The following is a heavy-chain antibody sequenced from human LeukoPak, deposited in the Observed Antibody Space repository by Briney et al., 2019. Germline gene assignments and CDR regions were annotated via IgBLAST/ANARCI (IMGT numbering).Heavy chain of an antibody. J-gene: IGHJ3*02. D-gene: IGHD5-24*01. Sequence: ASVKVSCKASGYIFTGHYMNWVRRVPGQGLEWMGRINPKTGGTNYAQNFQGRVTMTRDTSISTTYMELSRLRPDDTAVYYCARVGDGLNDGFDIWGQGTMVTVSS. CDR3: ARVGDGLNDGFDI. V-gene: IGHV1-2*06. CDR1: GYIFTGHY. CDR2: INPKTGGT.